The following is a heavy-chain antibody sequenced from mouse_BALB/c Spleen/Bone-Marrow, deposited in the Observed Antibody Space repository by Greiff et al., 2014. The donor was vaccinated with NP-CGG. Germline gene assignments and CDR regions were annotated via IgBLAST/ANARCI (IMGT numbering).Heavy chain of an antibody. CDR2: IDPANGNT. Sequence: EVKLMESGAELVKPGASVKLSCTASGFNIKDTYMHWVKQRPERGLEWIGRIDPANGNTKYDPKFQGKATITADTSSNTAYLQLSSLTPEDAAVYYYASYYYSYGYGFAYWGQGTLVTVSA. CDR1: GFNIKDTY. J-gene: IGHJ3*01. D-gene: IGHD2-12*01. CDR3: ASYYYSYGYGFAY. V-gene: IGHV14-3*02.